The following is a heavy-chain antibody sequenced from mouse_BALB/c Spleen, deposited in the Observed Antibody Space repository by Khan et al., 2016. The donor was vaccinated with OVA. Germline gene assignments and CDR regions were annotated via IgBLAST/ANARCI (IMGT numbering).Heavy chain of an antibody. Sequence: QVQLKQSGPGLVAPSQSLSITCTVSGFSLISYGVNWVRQPPGKGLEWLGVIWGDGNTNHHSALISRLSISKDNSKSQVFLKLNSLQTDDTATYYCAKFDGIFYAVDYWGQGTSVTVSS. CDR2: IWGDGNT. V-gene: IGHV2-3*01. CDR1: GFSLISYG. CDR3: AKFDGIFYAVDY. J-gene: IGHJ4*01. D-gene: IGHD2-3*01.